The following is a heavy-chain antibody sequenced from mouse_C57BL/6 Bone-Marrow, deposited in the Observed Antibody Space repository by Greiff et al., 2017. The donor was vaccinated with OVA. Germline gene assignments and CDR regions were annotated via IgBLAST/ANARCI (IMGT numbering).Heavy chain of an antibody. D-gene: IGHD2-3*01. CDR3: AGYDGYYSWFAY. CDR1: GYTFTSYW. Sequence: VQLQQPGAELVKPGASVKLSCKASGYTFTSYWMHWVKQRPGQGLEWIGMIHPNSGSTNYNEKFKSKATLTVDKSSSTAYMQLSSLTSEDSAVYYCAGYDGYYSWFAYWGQGTLVTVSA. V-gene: IGHV1-64*01. CDR2: IHPNSGST. J-gene: IGHJ3*01.